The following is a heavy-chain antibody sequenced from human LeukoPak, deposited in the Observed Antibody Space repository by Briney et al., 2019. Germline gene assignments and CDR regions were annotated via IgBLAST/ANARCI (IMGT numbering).Heavy chain of an antibody. CDR3: ARHIGGGIEDMDV. J-gene: IGHJ6*03. CDR1: GGSIGTYY. CDR2: IYVTGT. Sequence: LETLSLTCTVSGGSIGTYYWSWIRQSPGKGLEWIGYIYVTGTRYNPYLQSRVTISVDRSRNQFFLKMSSVTAADTAVYYCARHIGGGIEDMDVWGKGTKVVVSS. D-gene: IGHD3-16*02. V-gene: IGHV4-59*08.